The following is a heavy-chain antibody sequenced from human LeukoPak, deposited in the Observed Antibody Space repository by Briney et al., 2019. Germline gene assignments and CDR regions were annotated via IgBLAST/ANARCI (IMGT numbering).Heavy chain of an antibody. CDR3: ARDPHGYNSYFDY. CDR1: GFTFRNYV. CDR2: TSSDLNVK. Sequence: GGSLRLSCAASGFTFRNYVIHWVRQAPGKGLEWVAVTSSDLNVKLYADSVKGRFTISRDISRNTVHLQMNSLRAGDTAVYYCARDPHGYNSYFDYWGQGTLVTVSS. V-gene: IGHV3-30*14. J-gene: IGHJ4*02. D-gene: IGHD5-24*01.